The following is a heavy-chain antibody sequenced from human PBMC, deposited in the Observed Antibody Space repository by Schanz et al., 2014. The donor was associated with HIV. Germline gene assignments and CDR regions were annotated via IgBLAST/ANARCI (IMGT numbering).Heavy chain of an antibody. V-gene: IGHV1-2*02. Sequence: QVQLVQSGAEVKKPGASVKVSCKASGYTFTGYYMHWVRQAPGQGLEWMGWINPNSGGTNYAQKFQGRGKMNRETSISTASMALRRLRSAENAMYYCTRSRSHIIVGAHELNYGGPGTLVTVSS. CDR1: GYTFTGYY. J-gene: IGHJ4*02. CDR2: INPNSGGT. CDR3: TRSRSHIIVGAHELNY. D-gene: IGHD1-26*01.